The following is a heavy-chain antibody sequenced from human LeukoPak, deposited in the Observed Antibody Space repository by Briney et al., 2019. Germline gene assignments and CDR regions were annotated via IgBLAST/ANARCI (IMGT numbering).Heavy chain of an antibody. J-gene: IGHJ4*02. Sequence: GGSLRLSCAASGFTFSSYNMIWVRQAPGKGLDWVAYMSGDSGTMYYADSVKGRFTISRDNAKNSLYLQMDSLRDEDTSVYYCEREGGDILPQGAFDYWGQGTLVTVSS. CDR2: MSGDSGTM. D-gene: IGHD3-10*01. CDR1: GFTFSSYN. CDR3: EREGGDILPQGAFDY. V-gene: IGHV3-48*02.